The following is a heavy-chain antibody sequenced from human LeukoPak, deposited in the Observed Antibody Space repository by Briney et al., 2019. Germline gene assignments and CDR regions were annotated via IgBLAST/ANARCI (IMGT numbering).Heavy chain of an antibody. CDR2: VHSSGSI. CDR3: ARVWTGKQLDI. J-gene: IGHJ3*02. CDR1: GASIIRGNYY. Sequence: SETLSLTCNVSGASIIRGNYYWGWMRQPPGKGLEWIANVHSSGSIQYNPSLKSRVTISVDTSKNQFSLKLSSVTAADTAVYYCARVWTGKQLDIWGQGTMVTVSS. D-gene: IGHD3/OR15-3a*01. V-gene: IGHV4-61*01.